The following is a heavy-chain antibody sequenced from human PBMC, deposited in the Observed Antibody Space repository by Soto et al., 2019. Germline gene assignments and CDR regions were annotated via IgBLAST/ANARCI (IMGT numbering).Heavy chain of an antibody. V-gene: IGHV1-2*02. CDR2: IHPSNENT. Sequence: ASVKVSCKTSGYTFSAYYVHWARRAPGRGFQWLGWIHPSNENTTFSEFFQGRITMTRDTSTNPVYLELNRLTSDDTAVYYCMMGGWVDSPIDYWVQGTQVTVSS. J-gene: IGHJ4*02. CDR3: MMGGWVDSPIDY. CDR1: GYTFSAYY. D-gene: IGHD3-16*01.